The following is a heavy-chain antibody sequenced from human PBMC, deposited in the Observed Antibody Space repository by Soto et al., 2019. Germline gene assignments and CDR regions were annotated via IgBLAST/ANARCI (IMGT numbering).Heavy chain of an antibody. D-gene: IGHD2-2*01. CDR2: IIPVSGAA. V-gene: IGHV1-69*01. Sequence: QVQLVQSGAEVKKPGSSVKVSCKASGGTFGSYAFSWVRQAPGQGLGWMGGIIPVSGAAHYAQEFQGRVTITADASTSTAYMELSGLSSQDTAVYYCATALRCRITSCTLDYWGQGTRVIVSS. CDR3: ATALRCRITSCTLDY. J-gene: IGHJ4*02. CDR1: GGTFGSYA.